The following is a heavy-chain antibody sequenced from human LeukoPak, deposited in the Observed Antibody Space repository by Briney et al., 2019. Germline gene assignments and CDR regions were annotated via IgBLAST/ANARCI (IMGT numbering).Heavy chain of an antibody. V-gene: IGHV5-51*01. CDR3: ARLSQLNDADY. CDR2: IYPGDSKT. D-gene: IGHD1-1*01. J-gene: IGHJ4*02. CDR1: GYSFANYW. Sequence: GESLKISCKGSGYSFANYWIGWVRQMPGKGLEWMGIIYPGDSKTRYGPSFQGHVSISADKSITTAYLQWSGLEASDTAMYYCARLSQLNDADYWGQRTLVTVSS.